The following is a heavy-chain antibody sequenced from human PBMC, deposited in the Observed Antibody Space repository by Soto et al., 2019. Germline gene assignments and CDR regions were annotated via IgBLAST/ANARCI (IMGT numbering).Heavy chain of an antibody. CDR3: ARGPSGDKVDS. CDR2: IYDGGRT. D-gene: IGHD7-27*01. Sequence: QVQLQESGPGLVKPSQTLSLTCTVSGGSISTVDYWWSWIHQSPDMGLEWIGHIYDGGRTYNNPSLESRVTMSVDTSKSQRSLTLSSVSAADTAVYYCARGPSGDKVDSWGQGTLVTVSS. CDR1: GGSISTVDYW. J-gene: IGHJ4*02. V-gene: IGHV4-30-4*01.